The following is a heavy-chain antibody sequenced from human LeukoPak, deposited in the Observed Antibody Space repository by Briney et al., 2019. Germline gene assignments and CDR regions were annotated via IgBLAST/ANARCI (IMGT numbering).Heavy chain of an antibody. J-gene: IGHJ4*02. CDR3: ARDPNWNYADDYFDS. D-gene: IGHD1-7*01. Sequence: GGSLRLSCAASGFTFSSYSMNWVRQAPGKGLEWVSSISSSSSYIYYADSVKGRFTISRDNAKNSLYLQMNSLRAEDTAVYYCARDPNWNYADDYFDSWGQGTLVTVSS. CDR1: GFTFSSYS. CDR2: ISSSSSYI. V-gene: IGHV3-21*01.